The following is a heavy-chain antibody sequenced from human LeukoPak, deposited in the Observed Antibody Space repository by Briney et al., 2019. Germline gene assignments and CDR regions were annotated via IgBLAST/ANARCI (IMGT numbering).Heavy chain of an antibody. D-gene: IGHD1-26*01. Sequence: SETLSLTCTVSGGSISSYYWSWIRRPAGKGLEWIGRIYTSGSTNYNPSLKSRVTMSVDTSKNQFSLKLSSVTAADTAVYYCARDVRIVGATYLDPWGQGTLVTVSS. J-gene: IGHJ5*02. CDR3: ARDVRIVGATYLDP. V-gene: IGHV4-4*07. CDR1: GGSISSYY. CDR2: IYTSGST.